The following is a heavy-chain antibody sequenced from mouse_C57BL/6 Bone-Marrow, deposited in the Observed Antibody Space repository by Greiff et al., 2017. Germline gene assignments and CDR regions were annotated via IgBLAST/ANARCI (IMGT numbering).Heavy chain of an antibody. Sequence: LVESGAELARPGASVKLSCKASGYTFTSYGISWVKQRTGQGLEWIGEIYPRSGNTYYNEKFKGKATLTADKSSSTAYMELRSLTSEDSAVYFCARIPYYYGSGFAYWGQGTLVTVSA. CDR3: ARIPYYYGSGFAY. CDR1: GYTFTSYG. D-gene: IGHD1-1*01. CDR2: IYPRSGNT. J-gene: IGHJ3*01. V-gene: IGHV1-81*01.